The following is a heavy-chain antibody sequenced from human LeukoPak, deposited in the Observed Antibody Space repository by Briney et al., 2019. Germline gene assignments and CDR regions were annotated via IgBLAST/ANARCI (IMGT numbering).Heavy chain of an antibody. CDR1: GFTVSSSY. D-gene: IGHD2-21*01. V-gene: IGHV3-53*01. CDR2: IYSDGST. CDR3: AKDIVVARWRGFDY. Sequence: GGSLRLSCAASGFTVSSSYMSWVRQAPGKGLEWVSVIYSDGSTYYPDSVKGRFTISRDNSKNTLYLQMNSLRAEDTAVYYCAKDIVVARWRGFDYWGQGTLVTVSS. J-gene: IGHJ4*02.